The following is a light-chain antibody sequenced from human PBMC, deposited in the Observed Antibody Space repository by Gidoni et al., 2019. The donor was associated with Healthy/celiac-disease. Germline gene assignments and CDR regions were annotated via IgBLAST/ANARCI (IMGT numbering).Light chain of an antibody. CDR2: GAS. CDR1: QSVRSSY. V-gene: IGKV3-20*01. Sequence: ESVLTQSPGTLSLSPGERATLSCRASQSVRSSYLAWYQQKPGHAPRLLIYGASSSATGIPDRFRGSGSVTDFTLTISRLEPEDFAVYYCQQYGSSPLTFGQGTKLEIK. CDR3: QQYGSSPLT. J-gene: IGKJ2*01.